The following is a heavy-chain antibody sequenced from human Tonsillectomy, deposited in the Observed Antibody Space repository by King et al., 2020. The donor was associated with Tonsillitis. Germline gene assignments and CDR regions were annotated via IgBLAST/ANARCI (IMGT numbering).Heavy chain of an antibody. Sequence: QLQESGPGLVKPSQTLSLTCTVSGGSISSGDYYWSWIRQPPGKGLEWIGYIYFSGSTYYNPSLKSRVTISVDTSKNQFSLKLSSVTAADTTVYYCARDGDYYGSGSIDYWGQGTLVTVAS. CDR2: IYFSGST. J-gene: IGHJ4*02. D-gene: IGHD3-10*01. CDR3: ARDGDYYGSGSIDY. CDR1: GGSISSGDYY. V-gene: IGHV4-30-4*01.